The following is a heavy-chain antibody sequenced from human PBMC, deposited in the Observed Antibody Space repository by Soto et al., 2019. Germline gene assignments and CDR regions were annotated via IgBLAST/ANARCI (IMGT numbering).Heavy chain of an antibody. J-gene: IGHJ4*02. V-gene: IGHV3-23*01. CDR1: GFTFSTYA. Sequence: PGGSLRLSCAASGFTFSTYAMSWVRQAPGKGLEWVSAISGTTVSTYYADSVKGRFTISRDNSQNTLYLQMNSLRADDTAVYYCAKKAVYGSGTYFDYWGQGTLVTVSS. D-gene: IGHD3-10*01. CDR2: ISGTTVST. CDR3: AKKAVYGSGTYFDY.